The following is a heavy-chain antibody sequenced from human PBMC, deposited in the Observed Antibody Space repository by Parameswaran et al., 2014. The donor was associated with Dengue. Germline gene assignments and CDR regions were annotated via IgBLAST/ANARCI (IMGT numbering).Heavy chain of an antibody. CDR3: ARGHRSPIDY. CDR1: GGSFSGYY. D-gene: IGHD2-15*01. Sequence: GSLRLSCAVYGGSFSGYYWSWIRQPPGKGLEWIGEINHSGSTNYNPSLKSRVTISVDTSKNQFSLKLSSVTAADTAVYYCARGHRSPIDYWGQGTLVTVSS. J-gene: IGHJ4*02. CDR2: INHSGST. V-gene: IGHV4-34*01.